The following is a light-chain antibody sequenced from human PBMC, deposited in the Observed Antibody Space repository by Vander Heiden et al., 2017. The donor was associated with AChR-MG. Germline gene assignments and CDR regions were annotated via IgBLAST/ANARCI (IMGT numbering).Light chain of an antibody. CDR3: NSRDSSGHVV. Sequence: SSELTQDPAVSVALGQTVRITCQGDSLRSYYASWYQQKPGQAPVLVIYGKNNRPSGIPDRFSGSSSGNTASLTITGAQAEDEADYYCNSRDSSGHVVFGGGTKLTGL. CDR2: GKN. V-gene: IGLV3-19*01. CDR1: SLRSYY. J-gene: IGLJ2*01.